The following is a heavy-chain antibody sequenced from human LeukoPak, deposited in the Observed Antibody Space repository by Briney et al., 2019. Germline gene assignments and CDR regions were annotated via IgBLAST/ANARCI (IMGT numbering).Heavy chain of an antibody. J-gene: IGHJ4*02. V-gene: IGHV3-53*01. CDR1: GFTVSSNY. D-gene: IGHD5-18*01. Sequence: PGGSLRLSCAASGFTVSSNYMSWVRQAPGKGVEWVSVIYSGGSTYYADSVKGRFTISRDNSKNTLYLQMSSLRAEDTAVYYCAREARPGYSYRFGDSWGQGTLVTVSS. CDR2: IYSGGST. CDR3: AREARPGYSYRFGDS.